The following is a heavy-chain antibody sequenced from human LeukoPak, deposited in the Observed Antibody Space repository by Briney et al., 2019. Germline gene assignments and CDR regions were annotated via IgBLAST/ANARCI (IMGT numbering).Heavy chain of an antibody. D-gene: IGHD1-1*01. CDR1: GYSFTSHW. Sequence: GESLKISCKGSGYSFTSHWISWVRQMPGKGLEWMGRIDPSDSYTNYSPSFQGHVTISADKSISTAYLQWSSLKASDTAMYYCARHGHWNDVDFFDYWGQGTLVTVSS. J-gene: IGHJ4*02. V-gene: IGHV5-10-1*01. CDR3: ARHGHWNDVDFFDY. CDR2: IDPSDSYT.